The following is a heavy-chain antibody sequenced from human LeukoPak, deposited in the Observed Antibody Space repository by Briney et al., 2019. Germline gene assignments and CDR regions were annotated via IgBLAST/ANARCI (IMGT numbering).Heavy chain of an antibody. J-gene: IGHJ4*02. CDR2: IYYTGST. V-gene: IGHV4-59*01. Sequence: SQTLSLTCTVSGGSISSFYWSWIRQPPGKGLEWIGYIYYTGSTNYNPSLKSRLTMSVDTSKKQFSLKLSSVTAADTAVYYCARGRTFDNWGQGTLVTVSS. CDR1: GGSISSFY. CDR3: ARGRTFDN.